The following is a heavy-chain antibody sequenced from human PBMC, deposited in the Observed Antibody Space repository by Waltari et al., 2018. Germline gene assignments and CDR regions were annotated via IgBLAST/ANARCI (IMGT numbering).Heavy chain of an antibody. CDR2: IKQDGSEK. CDR1: GFTFRSYW. Sequence: EVQLVESGGGLVQPGGSLRLSCAASGFTFRSYWMSWVRQAPGKGLEWVANIKQDGSEKYYVDSVKGRFTISRDNAKNSLYLQMNSLRAEDTAVYYCARDGGYYDSSGYYVDYWGQGTLVTVSS. CDR3: ARDGGYYDSSGYYVDY. J-gene: IGHJ4*02. V-gene: IGHV3-7*01. D-gene: IGHD3-22*01.